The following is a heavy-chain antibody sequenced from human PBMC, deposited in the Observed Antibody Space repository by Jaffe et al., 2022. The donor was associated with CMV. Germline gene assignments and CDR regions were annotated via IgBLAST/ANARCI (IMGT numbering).Heavy chain of an antibody. V-gene: IGHV3-43*01. J-gene: IGHJ2*01. CDR3: AKDARSRSSFWYFDL. Sequence: EVQLVESGGVVVQPGGSLRLACAASGITFDEYTMYWVRQPPGKGLEWISFITWDGGRTDYADSVKGRFTISRDNSEKSLFLQMSSLRTEDTALYYCAKDARSRSSFWYFDLWGRGTLVTVSS. CDR2: ITWDGGRT. D-gene: IGHD6-6*01. CDR1: GITFDEYT.